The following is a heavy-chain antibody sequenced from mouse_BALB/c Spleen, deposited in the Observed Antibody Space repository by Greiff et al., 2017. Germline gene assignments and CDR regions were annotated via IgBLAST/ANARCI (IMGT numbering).Heavy chain of an antibody. CDR2: IDPENGDT. CDR1: GFNIKDYY. D-gene: IGHD2-10*02. J-gene: IGHJ2*01. V-gene: IGHV14-4*02. Sequence: DVQLQESGAELVRSGASVKLSCTASGFNIKDYYMHWVKQRPEQGLEWIGWIDPENGDTEYAPKFQGKATMTADTSSNTAYLQLSSLTSEDTAVYYCNAYGNSFDYWGQGTTLTVSS. CDR3: NAYGNSFDY.